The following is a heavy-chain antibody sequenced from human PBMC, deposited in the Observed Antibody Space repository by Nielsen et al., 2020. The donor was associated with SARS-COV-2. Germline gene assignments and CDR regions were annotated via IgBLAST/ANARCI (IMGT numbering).Heavy chain of an antibody. Sequence: GESLKISCAASGFTVSSSYMSWVRQAPGKGLEWVSVIYSGGSTYYADSVKGRFTISRDNSKNTLYLQMNSLRAEDTAVYYCARDRGGEQLEPPYYWGQGTLVTVSS. CDR3: ARDRGGEQLEPPYY. V-gene: IGHV3-66*01. J-gene: IGHJ4*02. D-gene: IGHD6-13*01. CDR1: GFTVSSSY. CDR2: IYSGGST.